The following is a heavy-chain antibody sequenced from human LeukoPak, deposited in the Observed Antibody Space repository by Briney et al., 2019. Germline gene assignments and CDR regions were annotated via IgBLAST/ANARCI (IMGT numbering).Heavy chain of an antibody. D-gene: IGHD1-7*01. V-gene: IGHV4-59*01. J-gene: IGHJ4*02. Sequence: SETLSLTCTVSSGSINFYYWSWIRQTPGKGLEWIGYIYYRGSTNYNPSLKSRVTISVDTPKNQFSLNLSSVTAADTAIYYCARTTGNYGYYFDYWGQGAQVTVSS. CDR3: ARTTGNYGYYFDY. CDR2: IYYRGST. CDR1: SGSINFYY.